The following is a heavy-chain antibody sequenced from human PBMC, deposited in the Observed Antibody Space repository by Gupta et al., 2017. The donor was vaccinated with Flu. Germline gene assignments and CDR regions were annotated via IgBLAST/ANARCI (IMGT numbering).Heavy chain of an antibody. D-gene: IGHD4-17*01. CDR2: ISGSGGST. V-gene: IGHV3-23*01. Sequence: EVPLLASGGGLVQPGGSLRLSCAASGFTFLSYAMSWSRQAPGKGLEWVSAISGSGGSTYYADSVKGRFTNSRDNSKNTLYLQMNSLRAEDTAVYYCAKAGHYYGGNSEHWYFDLWGRGTLVTVSS. CDR1: GFTFLSYA. J-gene: IGHJ2*01. CDR3: AKAGHYYGGNSEHWYFDL.